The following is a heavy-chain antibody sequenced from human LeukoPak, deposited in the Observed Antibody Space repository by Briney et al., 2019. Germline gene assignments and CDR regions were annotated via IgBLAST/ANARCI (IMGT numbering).Heavy chain of an antibody. CDR1: GYTFTSYD. V-gene: IGHV1-8*01. Sequence: ASVKVSCKASGYTFTSYDINWVRQATGQGREWMGWMNTNSGNTGYAQKFQGRVTMTRNTSISTAYMELSSLRSEDTAVYYCARGGQLLWFGEPRYYYMDVWGKGTAVTISS. J-gene: IGHJ6*03. CDR3: ARGGQLLWFGEPRYYYMDV. CDR2: MNTNSGNT. D-gene: IGHD3-10*01.